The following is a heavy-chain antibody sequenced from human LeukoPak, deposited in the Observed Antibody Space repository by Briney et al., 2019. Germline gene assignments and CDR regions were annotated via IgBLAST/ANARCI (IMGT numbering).Heavy chain of an antibody. CDR1: GGSISSSSYY. Sequence: SETLSLTCTVSGGSISSSSYYWGWIRQPPGKGLEWIGSIYYSGSTYYNPSLKSRVTISVDTSKNHFSLKLSSVTAADTAVYYCARGALKWELPPIRARKSYYFDYWGQGTLVTVSS. D-gene: IGHD1-26*01. V-gene: IGHV4-39*02. J-gene: IGHJ4*02. CDR2: IYYSGST. CDR3: ARGALKWELPPIRARKSYYFDY.